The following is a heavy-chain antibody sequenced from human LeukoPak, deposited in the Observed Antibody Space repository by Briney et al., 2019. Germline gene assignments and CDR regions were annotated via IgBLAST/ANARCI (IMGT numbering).Heavy chain of an antibody. CDR1: GGSISSSSYY. Sequence: SETLSLTCTVSGGSISSSSYYWGWIRQPPGKGLEWIGSIYYSGSTYYNPSLKSRVTISVDTSKNHFSLKLSSVTAADTAVYYCARGALKWELPPIRARKSYYFDYWGQGTLVTVSS. D-gene: IGHD1-26*01. V-gene: IGHV4-39*02. J-gene: IGHJ4*02. CDR2: IYYSGST. CDR3: ARGALKWELPPIRARKSYYFDY.